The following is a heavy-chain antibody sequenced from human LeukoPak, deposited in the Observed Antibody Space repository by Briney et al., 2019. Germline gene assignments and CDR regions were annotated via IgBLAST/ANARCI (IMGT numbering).Heavy chain of an antibody. CDR1: GGSISSYY. J-gene: IGHJ4*02. V-gene: IGHV4-59*01. CDR2: IYYSGST. CDR3: ARVRKSPYYYDSSGLYYFDY. Sequence: PSETLSLTCTVSGGSISSYYWSWIRQPPGKGLEWIGYIYYSGSTNYNPSLKSRVTISVDTSKNQFSLKLSSVTAADTAVYYCARVRKSPYYYDSSGLYYFDYWGQGTLVTVSS. D-gene: IGHD3-22*01.